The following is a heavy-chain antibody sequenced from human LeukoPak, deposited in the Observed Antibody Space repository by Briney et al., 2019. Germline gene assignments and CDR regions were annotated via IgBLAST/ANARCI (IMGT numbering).Heavy chain of an antibody. CDR2: IKQDGSEK. D-gene: IGHD3-22*01. CDR1: GFTLSSYW. J-gene: IGHJ3*02. V-gene: IGHV3-7*01. CDR3: AGHYDSSGYRVDVFDI. Sequence: GGSLRLSCAASGFTLSSYWMTWVRQAPGKGLEWVAYIKQDGSEKYYMDSAKGRFTISRDNAKNSLYLQMNSLRAEDTAVYFCAGHYDSSGYRVDVFDIWGQGTMVTVSS.